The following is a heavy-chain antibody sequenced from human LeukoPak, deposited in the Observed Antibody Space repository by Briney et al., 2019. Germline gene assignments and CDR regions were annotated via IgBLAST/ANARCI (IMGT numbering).Heavy chain of an antibody. Sequence: PGGSLRLSCAASGFTLSSYWMSWVRQAPGKGLEWVSVIYSGGSTYFADSVKGRFTISRHNSKNTLYLQMNSLRAEDTAVYYCASQYCSGGSCYFDYWGQGTLVTVSS. V-gene: IGHV3-53*04. D-gene: IGHD2-15*01. CDR3: ASQYCSGGSCYFDY. CDR2: IYSGGST. CDR1: GFTLSSYW. J-gene: IGHJ4*02.